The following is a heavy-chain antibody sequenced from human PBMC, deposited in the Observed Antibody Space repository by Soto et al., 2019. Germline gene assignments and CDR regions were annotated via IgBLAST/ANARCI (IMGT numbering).Heavy chain of an antibody. J-gene: IGHJ4*02. CDR2: ISAYNGNT. CDR1: GYTFTSYG. V-gene: IGHV1-18*04. CDR3: AIESMYSSSWYVGY. Sequence: ASVKVSCKASGYTFTSYGISWVRQAHGQGLEWMGWISAYNGNTNYSQKLYARVTMTTDTSTSTAYMKLRSLISDVTDVYYCAIESMYSSSWYVGYCCQGTLV. D-gene: IGHD6-13*01.